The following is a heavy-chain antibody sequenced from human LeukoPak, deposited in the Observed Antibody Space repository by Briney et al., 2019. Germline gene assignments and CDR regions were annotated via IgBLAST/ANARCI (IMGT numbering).Heavy chain of an antibody. J-gene: IGHJ6*02. Sequence: PGGSLRLSCTTSGFNFGDHAMTWVRQAPGKGLEWXXFIRSKAYRGTTEYAASVKGRFTISRDDSKSVVYLQMNSLKSEDTAVYYCSRGPIQLWVHNGVDVWGQGTTVTVSS. CDR3: SRGPIQLWVHNGVDV. CDR1: GFNFGDHA. D-gene: IGHD5-18*01. CDR2: IRSKAYRGTT. V-gene: IGHV3-49*04.